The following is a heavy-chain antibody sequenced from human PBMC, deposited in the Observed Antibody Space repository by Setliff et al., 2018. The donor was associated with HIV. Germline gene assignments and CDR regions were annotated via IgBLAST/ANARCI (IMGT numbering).Heavy chain of an antibody. CDR1: GGSISSGSYY. D-gene: IGHD3-22*01. CDR2: IYTSGST. CDR3: ARETYYYDNPQYYYYYMDV. Sequence: NPSETLSLTCTVSGGSISSGSYYWSWIRQPAGKGLEWIGRIYTSGSTNYNPSLKSRVTISVDTPKNQFSLKLRSETAADTAVYYCARETYYYDNPQYYYYYMDVWGKGTTVTV. J-gene: IGHJ6*03. V-gene: IGHV4-61*02.